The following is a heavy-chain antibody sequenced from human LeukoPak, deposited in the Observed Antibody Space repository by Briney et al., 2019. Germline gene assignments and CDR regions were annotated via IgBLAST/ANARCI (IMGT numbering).Heavy chain of an antibody. J-gene: IGHJ4*02. Sequence: ASVKVSCKASGYTFTSYGISWVRQAPGQGLEWMGWISAYNGNTNYAQKLQGRVTMTTDTPTSTAYMELRSLRSDDTAVYYCARDGRQSNPPVRGLVDYWGQGTLVTVSS. V-gene: IGHV1-18*04. CDR3: ARDGRQSNPPVRGLVDY. CDR2: ISAYNGNT. CDR1: GYTFTSYG. D-gene: IGHD1-26*01.